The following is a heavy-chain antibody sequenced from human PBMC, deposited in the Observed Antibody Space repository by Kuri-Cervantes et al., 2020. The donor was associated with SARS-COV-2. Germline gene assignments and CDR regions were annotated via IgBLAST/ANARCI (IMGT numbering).Heavy chain of an antibody. CDR2: IKQDGSEK. Sequence: GESLKISCAASGFTVSSNYMSWVRQAPGKGLEWVANIKQDGSEKYYVDSVKGRFTISRDNAKNSLYLQMNSLRAEDTAVYYCARETSGYEYYFDYWGQGTLVTVSS. V-gene: IGHV3-7*01. CDR3: ARETSGYEYYFDY. CDR1: GFTVSSNY. D-gene: IGHD5-12*01. J-gene: IGHJ4*02.